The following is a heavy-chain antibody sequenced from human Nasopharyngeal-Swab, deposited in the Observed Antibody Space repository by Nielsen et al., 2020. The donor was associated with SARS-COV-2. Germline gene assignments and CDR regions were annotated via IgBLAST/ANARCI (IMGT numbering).Heavy chain of an antibody. CDR2: INPNSGGT. Sequence: ASVKVSCKASGYTFTGYFIHWVRQVPGQGLEWMGRINPNSGGTNSAQKFQGRVTMTRDTSTSTAYMELSRLRSDDTAVYYCARGYCSSSTCYFGNHDTFDIWGQGTLVTVSP. V-gene: IGHV1-2*06. D-gene: IGHD2-2*01. CDR3: ARGYCSSSTCYFGNHDTFDI. CDR1: GYTFTGYF. J-gene: IGHJ3*02.